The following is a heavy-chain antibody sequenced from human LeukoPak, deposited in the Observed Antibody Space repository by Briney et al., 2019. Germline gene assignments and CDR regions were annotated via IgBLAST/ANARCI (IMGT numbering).Heavy chain of an antibody. Sequence: GESLKISCKGSGYSFTSYWIGWVRQMPGKGLEWMGIIYPGDSDTRYSPSFQGQVTISADKSISTACLQWSSLKASDTAMYYCARRRNSSGWYFDFDYWGQGTLVTVSS. J-gene: IGHJ4*02. V-gene: IGHV5-51*01. D-gene: IGHD6-19*01. CDR3: ARRRNSSGWYFDFDY. CDR1: GYSFTSYW. CDR2: IYPGDSDT.